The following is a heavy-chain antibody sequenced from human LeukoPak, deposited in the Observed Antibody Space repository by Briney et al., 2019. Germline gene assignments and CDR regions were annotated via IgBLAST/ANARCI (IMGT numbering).Heavy chain of an antibody. CDR1: GFTFSSYA. J-gene: IGHJ4*02. V-gene: IGHV3-30-3*02. CDR2: ISYDGSNK. D-gene: IGHD1-26*01. CDR3: AKTSGTYLVGYFDS. Sequence: GGSLRLSCAASGFTFSSYATHWVRQAPGKGLEWVAVISYDGSNKYYADSVKGRFTTSRDSSKNTLYLQMNSLRPEDTAVYYCAKTSGTYLVGYFDSWGQGSLVTVSS.